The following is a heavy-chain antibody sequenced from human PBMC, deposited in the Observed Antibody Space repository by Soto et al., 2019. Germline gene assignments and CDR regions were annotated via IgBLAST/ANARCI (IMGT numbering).Heavy chain of an antibody. Sequence: QVQLVQSGAEVKKPGSSVKVSCKASGGTFSSYAISWVRQAPGQGLEWMGGIIPIFGTANYAQKFQGRVTITADKSTSTAYMELSSLGSEDTAVYYCARAEGKYSSSSGYYYYGMDVWGQGTTVTVSS. J-gene: IGHJ6*02. CDR3: ARAEGKYSSSSGYYYYGMDV. D-gene: IGHD6-6*01. V-gene: IGHV1-69*06. CDR2: IIPIFGTA. CDR1: GGTFSSYA.